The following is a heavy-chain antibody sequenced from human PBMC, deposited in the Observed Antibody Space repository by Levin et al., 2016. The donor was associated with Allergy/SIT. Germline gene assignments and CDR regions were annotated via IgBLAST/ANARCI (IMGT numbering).Heavy chain of an antibody. V-gene: IGHV3-53*01. CDR2: IYSGGST. CDR3: ASIQGWDDAFDI. J-gene: IGHJ3*02. Sequence: VRQAPGKGLEWVSVIYSGGSTYYADSVKGRFTISRDNSKNTLYLQMNSLRAEDTAVYYCASIQGWDDAFDIWGQGTMVTVSS. D-gene: IGHD1-26*01.